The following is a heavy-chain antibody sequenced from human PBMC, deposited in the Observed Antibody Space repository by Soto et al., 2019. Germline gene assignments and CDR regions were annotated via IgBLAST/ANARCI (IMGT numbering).Heavy chain of an antibody. Sequence: PGGSLRLSCAASGFTFSSYAMHWVRQAPGKGLEWVAVISYDGSNKYYADSVKGRFTISRDNSKNTLYLQMNSLRAEDTAVYYCARELRITMIVVGPGFDYWGQGTLVTVSS. V-gene: IGHV3-30-3*01. J-gene: IGHJ4*02. D-gene: IGHD3-22*01. CDR1: GFTFSSYA. CDR3: ARELRITMIVVGPGFDY. CDR2: ISYDGSNK.